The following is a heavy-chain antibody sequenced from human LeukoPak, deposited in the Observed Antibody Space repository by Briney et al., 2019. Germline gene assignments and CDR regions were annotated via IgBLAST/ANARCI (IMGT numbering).Heavy chain of an antibody. V-gene: IGHV1-2*02. CDR2: FNPNSGGT. D-gene: IGHD1-7*01. J-gene: IGHJ5*02. CDR1: GYTFTGYY. Sequence: ASVKVSCKASGYTFTGYYMHWVRQAPGQGLEWMGWFNPNSGGTNYAQKFQGRVTMTRDTSISTAYMELSRLRSDDTAVYYCARGAIELELPLDPWGQGTLVTVSS. CDR3: ARGAIELELPLDP.